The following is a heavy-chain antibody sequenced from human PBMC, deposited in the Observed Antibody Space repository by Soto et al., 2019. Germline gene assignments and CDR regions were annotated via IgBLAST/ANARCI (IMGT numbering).Heavy chain of an antibody. J-gene: IGHJ4*02. CDR3: ARGQYYDFWSGYYNFDY. CDR2: FNPAGGST. D-gene: IGHD3-3*01. Sequence: ASVKVSCKVSGYTFSELSMHWVRQAPGKGPEWMGVFNPAGGSTLYAQKFQGRVTMTRDTSTSTAYMELSSLRSEDTAVYYCARGQYYDFWSGYYNFDYWGQGTLVTVSS. CDR1: GYTFSELS. V-gene: IGHV1-24*01.